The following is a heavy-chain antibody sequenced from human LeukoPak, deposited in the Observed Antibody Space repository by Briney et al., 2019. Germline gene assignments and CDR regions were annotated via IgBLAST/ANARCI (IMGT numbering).Heavy chain of an antibody. D-gene: IGHD3-3*01. V-gene: IGHV1-8*01. CDR1: GYTFTSYD. CDR3: ARITIFGDRYYFYYGMDV. J-gene: IGHJ6*02. Sequence: GASVKVSCKASGYTFTSYDINWVRQATGQGLEWMGWMNPNSGNTGYAQKFQGRVTMTRNTSISTAYMELSSLRSEDTAVYYCARITIFGDRYYFYYGMDVWGQGTTVTVSS. CDR2: MNPNSGNT.